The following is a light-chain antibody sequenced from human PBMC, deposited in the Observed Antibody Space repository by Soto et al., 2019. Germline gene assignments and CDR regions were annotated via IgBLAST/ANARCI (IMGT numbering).Light chain of an antibody. CDR1: SSDVGGYDY. J-gene: IGLJ1*01. CDR3: TSYTSSSTQV. CDR2: EVT. V-gene: IGLV2-14*01. Sequence: QSALTQPASVSGSAGQSITISCTGTSSDVGGYDYVSWYQQHPGTAPRLIIFEVTNRPSGVSNHFSGSKSGNTASLTISGLQAEDEADYYCTSYTSSSTQVFGTGTKVTVL.